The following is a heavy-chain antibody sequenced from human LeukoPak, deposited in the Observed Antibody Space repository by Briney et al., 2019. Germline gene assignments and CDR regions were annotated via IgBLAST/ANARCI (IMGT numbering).Heavy chain of an antibody. CDR2: ISSSSSTI. CDR3: ARDLIAAAGTSWNWFDP. CDR1: GFTFSSYS. J-gene: IGHJ5*02. D-gene: IGHD6-13*01. V-gene: IGHV3-48*04. Sequence: PGGSLRLSCAASGFTFSSYSMNWVRQAPGKGLEWVSYISSSSSTIYYADSVKGRFTISRDNAKNSLYLQMNSLRVEDTAVYYCARDLIAAAGTSWNWFDPWGQGTLVTVSS.